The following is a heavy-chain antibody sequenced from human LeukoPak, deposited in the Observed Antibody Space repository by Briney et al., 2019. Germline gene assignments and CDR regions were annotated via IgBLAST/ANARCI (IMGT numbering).Heavy chain of an antibody. CDR3: TTAYYDILTGYLDAFDI. Sequence: PGGSLRLSCAASGFTFSNAWMSWVRQAPGKGLEWVGRIKSKTDGWTTDYAAPVKGRFTISRDDSKSTLYLQMNSLKTEDTAVYYCTTAYYDILTGYLDAFDIWGQGTMVTVSS. CDR1: GFTFSNAW. CDR2: IKSKTDGWTT. V-gene: IGHV3-15*01. D-gene: IGHD3-9*01. J-gene: IGHJ3*02.